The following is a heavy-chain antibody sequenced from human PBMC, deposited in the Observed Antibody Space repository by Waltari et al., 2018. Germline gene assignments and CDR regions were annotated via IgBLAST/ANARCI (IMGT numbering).Heavy chain of an antibody. Sequence: QVQLQESGPGLVKPSETLSLTCAVPGYPISSGFYWGWFRQPPGKGLEWIGSIYHSGSTYYNPSLKSRVSLSVDTSTNQFSLNLISVTAADTALYYCARDRGAADYIDYWGQGTLVTVSS. CDR3: ARDRGAADYIDY. CDR1: GYPISSGFY. CDR2: IYHSGST. V-gene: IGHV4-38-2*02. D-gene: IGHD3-10*01. J-gene: IGHJ4*02.